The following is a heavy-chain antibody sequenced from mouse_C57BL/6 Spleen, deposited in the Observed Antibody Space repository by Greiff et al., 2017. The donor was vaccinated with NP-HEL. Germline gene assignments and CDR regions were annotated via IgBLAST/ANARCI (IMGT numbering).Heavy chain of an antibody. D-gene: IGHD1-1*01. CDR1: GYAFTNYL. V-gene: IGHV1-54*01. Sequence: VQLKQSGAELVRPGTSVKVSCKASGYAFTNYLIEWVKQRPGQGLEWIGVINPGSGGTNYNEKFKGKATLTADKSSSTAYMQLSSLTSEDSAVYFCARSGYYGSGGFAYWGQGTLVTVSA. CDR3: ARSGYYGSGGFAY. J-gene: IGHJ3*01. CDR2: INPGSGGT.